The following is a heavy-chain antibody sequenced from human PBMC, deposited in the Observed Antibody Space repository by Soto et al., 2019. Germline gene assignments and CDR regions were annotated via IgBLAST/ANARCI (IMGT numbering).Heavy chain of an antibody. CDR1: GGSISSNDW. CDR2: IYHSGST. J-gene: IGHJ4*02. Sequence: QVQLQESGPGLVKPSETLSLTCTVSGGSISSNDWWSWVRQTPGKGLEWIGEIYHSGSTNYNPSLKSRVTLPLDKSKNHFSLSLNFGTAADTAVYYCARREGDCRGGSCPYYHDWGQGTLVTASS. D-gene: IGHD2-15*01. CDR3: ARREGDCRGGSCPYYHD. V-gene: IGHV4-4*02.